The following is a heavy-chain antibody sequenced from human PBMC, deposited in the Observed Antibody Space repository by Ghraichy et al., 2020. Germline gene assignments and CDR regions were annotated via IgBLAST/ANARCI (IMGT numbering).Heavy chain of an antibody. CDR3: ARLSPIRYDFWSGPLLDGMDV. V-gene: IGHV4-34*01. CDR1: GGSFSGYY. CDR2: INHSGST. D-gene: IGHD3-3*01. Sequence: SETLSLTCAVYGGSFSGYYWSWIRQPPGKGLEWIGEINHSGSTNYNPSLKSRVTISVDTSKNQFSLKLSSVTAADTAVYYCARLSPIRYDFWSGPLLDGMDVWGQGTTVTVSS. J-gene: IGHJ6*02.